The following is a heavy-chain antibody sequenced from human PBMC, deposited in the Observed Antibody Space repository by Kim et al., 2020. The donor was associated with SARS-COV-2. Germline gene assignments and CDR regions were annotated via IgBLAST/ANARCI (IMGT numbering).Heavy chain of an antibody. V-gene: IGHV3-53*01. CDR2: RT. Sequence: RTNSPDSVKGRFTLSRDNSKNTLSLQRNSLRAEDTAVYYCARGWRPIDYWGQGTLVTVSS. CDR3: ARGWRPIDY. D-gene: IGHD2-21*02. J-gene: IGHJ4*02.